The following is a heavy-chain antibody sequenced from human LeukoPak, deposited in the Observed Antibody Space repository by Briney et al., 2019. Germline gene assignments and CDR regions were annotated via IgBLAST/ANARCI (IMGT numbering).Heavy chain of an antibody. V-gene: IGHV3-30*03. Sequence: GRSLRLSCAASRFSFSNYAMHWVRQDSGRGLEWLAVISHDGINTYYADSVKGRFTISRDNSKNTLYLQLNSLRAEDTAVYYCARGLEWLTRRHTWFDPWGQGTLVTVSS. CDR2: ISHDGINT. CDR3: ARGLEWLTRRHTWFDP. J-gene: IGHJ5*02. CDR1: RFSFSNYA. D-gene: IGHD3-3*01.